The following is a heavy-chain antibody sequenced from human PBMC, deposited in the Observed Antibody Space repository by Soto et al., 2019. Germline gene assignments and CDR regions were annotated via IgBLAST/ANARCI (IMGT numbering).Heavy chain of an antibody. D-gene: IGHD3-22*01. CDR3: AHRSGYSDTSAPYR. V-gene: IGHV2-5*01. CDR1: GFSLTTDGMA. Sequence: QVTLKESGPTLVKPTQTLTLTCTFSGFSLTTDGMAVGWIRQPPGKALEWLALIYWNDDKRYSPSLRSRLTITMDTAKNQVVLTMTNMDPVDTATYYCAHRSGYSDTSAPYRWGQGSLVTVSS. CDR2: IYWNDDK. J-gene: IGHJ5*02.